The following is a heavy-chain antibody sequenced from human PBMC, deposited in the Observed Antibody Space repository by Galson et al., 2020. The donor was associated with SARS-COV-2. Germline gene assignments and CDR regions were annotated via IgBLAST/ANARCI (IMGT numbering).Heavy chain of an antibody. D-gene: IGHD3-9*01. CDR1: GFTFDDYA. J-gene: IGHJ4*02. Sequence: GGSLSLSCVASGFTFDDYAMHWVRQAPGKGLEWVSGISWDSITIDSANSVKGRFTISRDNTRDSLYLQMDSLGPEDTALYYCVKGHHVLTGWTRANRGFFFDNWGQGTQVTVSS. V-gene: IGHV3-9*01. CDR2: ISWDSITI. CDR3: VKGHHVLTGWTRANRGFFFDN.